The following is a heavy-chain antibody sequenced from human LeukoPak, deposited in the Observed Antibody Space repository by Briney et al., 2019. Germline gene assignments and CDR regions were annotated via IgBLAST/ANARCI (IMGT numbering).Heavy chain of an antibody. CDR3: ARETTNGYSYGYDY. CDR1: GGSISSYY. J-gene: IGHJ4*02. Sequence: SETLSLTCTVSGGSISSYYWSWVRLPPGKGLKWVGYIYYSGSTNYNPSLKSPVTISVDTSKIQFSLKLSSVTAADTAVYYCARETTNGYSYGYDYWGQGTVVTVSS. CDR2: IYYSGST. V-gene: IGHV4-59*01. D-gene: IGHD5-18*01.